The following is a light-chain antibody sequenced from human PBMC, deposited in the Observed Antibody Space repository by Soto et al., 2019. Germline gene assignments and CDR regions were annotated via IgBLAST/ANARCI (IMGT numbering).Light chain of an antibody. CDR2: DAS. Sequence: DIVLTQSPATLSLSPGDRATLSCRASQTINSYLAWYQQKPGQAPRLLIYDASNRATGIPARFSGSGSGTDFILTISSLQSEDSAVYYCQQYNLWPPETFGQGTKVDIK. CDR1: QTINSY. J-gene: IGKJ1*01. V-gene: IGKV3-11*01. CDR3: QQYNLWPPET.